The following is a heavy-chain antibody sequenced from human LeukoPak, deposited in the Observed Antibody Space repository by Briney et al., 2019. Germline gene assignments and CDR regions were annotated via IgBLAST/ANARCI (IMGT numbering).Heavy chain of an antibody. Sequence: PGGSLRLSCAASGFTFSSYSMNWVRQAPGKGLEWVSSISSSSSYIYYADSVKGRFTISRDNAKNSLYLQMNSLRAEDTAVYYCASEYCSGGSCYAVDYWGQGTLVTVPS. CDR2: ISSSSSYI. V-gene: IGHV3-21*01. D-gene: IGHD2-15*01. J-gene: IGHJ4*02. CDR1: GFTFSSYS. CDR3: ASEYCSGGSCYAVDY.